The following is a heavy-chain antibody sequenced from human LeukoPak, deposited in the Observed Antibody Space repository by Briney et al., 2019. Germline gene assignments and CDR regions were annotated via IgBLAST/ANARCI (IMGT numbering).Heavy chain of an antibody. J-gene: IGHJ6*03. V-gene: IGHV3-48*01. CDR3: AREAGDISAYYMDV. CDR2: ISSSSSTI. CDR1: GFTFSSYS. Sequence: GGSLRLSCAASGFTFSSYSMNWVRQAPGKGLEWVSHISSSSSTIYYADSVKGRFTISRDNAKNSLYLQMNSLRAEDTAVYYCAREAGDISAYYMDVWGKGTTVTISS. D-gene: IGHD3-9*01.